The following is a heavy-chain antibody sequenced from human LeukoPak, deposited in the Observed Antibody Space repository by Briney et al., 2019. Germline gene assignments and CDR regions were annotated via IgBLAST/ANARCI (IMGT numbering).Heavy chain of an antibody. V-gene: IGHV3-53*01. Sequence: GGSLRLSCTVSGFTVSSNSMSWVRQAPGKGLEWVSFIYSGGNAHYSDSVKGRFTISRDNSKNTLYLQMNSLRAEDTAVYYCARRAGEYSHPYDYWGQGTLVTVSS. CDR1: GFTVSSNS. CDR2: IYSGGNA. D-gene: IGHD4-17*01. J-gene: IGHJ4*02. CDR3: ARRAGEYSHPYDY.